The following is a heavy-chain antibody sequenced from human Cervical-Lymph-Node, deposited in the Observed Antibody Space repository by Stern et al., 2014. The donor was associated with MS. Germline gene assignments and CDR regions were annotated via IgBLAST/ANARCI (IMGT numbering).Heavy chain of an antibody. CDR1: GFTFSSYG. Sequence: VQLVESGGGVVQPGRSLRLSCAASGFTFSSYGMHWVRQAPGKGLEWVAVIWYDGSNKYYADSVKGRFTISRDNSKNTLYLQMNSLRAEDTAVYYCAGKIHVYGMDVWGQGTTVTVSS. CDR3: AGKIHVYGMDV. J-gene: IGHJ6*02. CDR2: IWYDGSNK. D-gene: IGHD5-18*01. V-gene: IGHV3-33*01.